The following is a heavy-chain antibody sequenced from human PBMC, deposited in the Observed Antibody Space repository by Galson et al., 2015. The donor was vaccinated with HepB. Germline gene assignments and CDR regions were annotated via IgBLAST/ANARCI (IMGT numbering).Heavy chain of an antibody. V-gene: IGHV3-23*01. D-gene: IGHD6-19*01. CDR1: GFTFSNYA. CDR2: ISGSGGGT. CDR3: AKTYNSDWYEFDY. J-gene: IGHJ4*02. Sequence: LRLSCAASGFTFSNYAMNWVRQAPGKGLEWVSAISGSGGGTYYADSVKGRFTISRDNSKNTLRLQMNSLRAEDTAIYYCAKTYNSDWYEFDYWGQGTLVTVSS.